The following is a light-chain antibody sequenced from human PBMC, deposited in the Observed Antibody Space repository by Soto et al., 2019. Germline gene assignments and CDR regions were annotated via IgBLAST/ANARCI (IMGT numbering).Light chain of an antibody. CDR3: SLYTSSDTLV. J-gene: IGLJ3*02. Sequence: QSALTQPASVSGSPGQSITISCTGSNSDVGGYNYVSWYQQHPGKVPNLIIYDVTHRPSGVSDRFSGSKSGNTASLTISGLQADDEADYYCSLYTSSDTLVFGGGTKLTVL. CDR1: NSDVGGYNY. V-gene: IGLV2-14*03. CDR2: DVT.